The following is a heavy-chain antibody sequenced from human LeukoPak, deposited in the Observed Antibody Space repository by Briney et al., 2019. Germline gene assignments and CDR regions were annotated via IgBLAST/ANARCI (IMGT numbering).Heavy chain of an antibody. Sequence: GSLRLSCAASGFNFSSNFMHWVRQAPGKGLEWIGFIYYSERATYNPSLKSRVTISINTSKNQFSLKLTPVTTADTAVYYCARGDLALSGTREYYYYYGMDVWGQGTTVTVSS. CDR2: IYYSERA. CDR3: ARGDLALSGTREYYYYYGMDV. V-gene: IGHV4-59*01. J-gene: IGHJ6*02. CDR1: GFNFSSNF. D-gene: IGHD3-16*01.